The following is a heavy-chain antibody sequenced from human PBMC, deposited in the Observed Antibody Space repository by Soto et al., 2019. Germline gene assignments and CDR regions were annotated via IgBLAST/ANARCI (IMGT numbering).Heavy chain of an antibody. CDR2: IYHSGST. D-gene: IGHD6-19*01. CDR1: GYSISSGYY. V-gene: IGHV4-38-2*02. CDR3: ARDEPDSAVAGTGGNWFDP. Sequence: SETLSLNCAVSGYSISSGYYWGWIRQPPGKGLEWIGSIYHSGSTYYNPSLKSRVTISVDTSKNQFSLKLSSVTAADTAVYYCARDEPDSAVAGTGGNWFDPWGQGTQVTVSS. J-gene: IGHJ5*02.